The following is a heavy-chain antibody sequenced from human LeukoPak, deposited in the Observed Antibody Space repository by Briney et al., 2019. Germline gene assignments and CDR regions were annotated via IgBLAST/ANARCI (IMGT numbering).Heavy chain of an antibody. Sequence: GGSLRLSCAASGFTFTNAWMSWVRQAPGKGLEWVGRIKSKGSGGTTDYAAPVKGRFTISRDDSKNTLYLQMNSLKTEDTAVYYCSCVRGALGYYYMDVWGKGTTVTVSS. D-gene: IGHD3-10*01. CDR2: IKSKGSGGTT. V-gene: IGHV3-15*01. CDR1: GFTFTNAW. J-gene: IGHJ6*03. CDR3: SCVRGALGYYYMDV.